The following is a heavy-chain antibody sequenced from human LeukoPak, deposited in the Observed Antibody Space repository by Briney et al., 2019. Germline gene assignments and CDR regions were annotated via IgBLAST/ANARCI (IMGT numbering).Heavy chain of an antibody. CDR1: GFAVKEYY. CDR3: VRDIAPGGTVWFDI. D-gene: IGHD6-13*01. CDR2: ISDDGGTK. V-gene: IGHV3-74*01. J-gene: IGHJ5*02. Sequence: GGSLRLSCVASGFAVKEYYMYWIRQTPGRGPMWVLRISDDGGTKLYAGFAKGRFIMSRDTAKNTVYLQMNSLRVEDTAKYYCVRDIAPGGTVWFDIWGQGTLVTVSS.